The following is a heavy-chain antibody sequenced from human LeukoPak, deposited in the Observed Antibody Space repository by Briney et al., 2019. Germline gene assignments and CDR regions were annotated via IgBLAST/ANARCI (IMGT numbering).Heavy chain of an antibody. V-gene: IGHV3-23*01. J-gene: IGHJ2*01. CDR3: AKDGKYYYGSGSYWYFDL. Sequence: GGSLRLSCAASGFTFSSYAMSWVRQASGKGLEWVSVISGSGGSTYYADSVKGRFTISRDNSKHTLYLQMNSLRAEDTAVYYCAKDGKYYYGSGSYWYFDLWGRGTLVTVSS. CDR1: GFTFSSYA. CDR2: ISGSGGST. D-gene: IGHD3-10*01.